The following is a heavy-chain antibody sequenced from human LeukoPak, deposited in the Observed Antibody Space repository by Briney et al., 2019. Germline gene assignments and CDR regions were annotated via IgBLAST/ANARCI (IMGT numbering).Heavy chain of an antibody. D-gene: IGHD6-19*01. CDR2: ISGSGGST. CDR1: GFTFSGYA. V-gene: IGHV3-23*01. Sequence: GGSLRLSCAASGFTFSGYAMSWVRQAPGKGLEWVSAISGSGGSTYYADSVKGRFTISRDNSKNTLYLQMNSLRAEDTAVYYCAKDRRLARPEGYFDYWGQGTLVTVSS. J-gene: IGHJ4*02. CDR3: AKDRRLARPEGYFDY.